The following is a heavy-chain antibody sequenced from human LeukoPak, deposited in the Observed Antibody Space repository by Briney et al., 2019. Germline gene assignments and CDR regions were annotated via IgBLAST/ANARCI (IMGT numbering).Heavy chain of an antibody. CDR1: GFTFSSYA. CDR2: ISYDGSNK. CDR3: AREVGGPSSSWIDY. D-gene: IGHD6-13*01. J-gene: IGHJ4*02. V-gene: IGHV3-30-3*01. Sequence: GRSLRLSCAASGFTFSSYAMHWVRQAPGKGLEWVAVISYDGSNKYYADSVKGRFTISRDNSKNTLYLQMNSLRAEDTAVYYCAREVGGPSSSWIDYWGQGTLVTVSS.